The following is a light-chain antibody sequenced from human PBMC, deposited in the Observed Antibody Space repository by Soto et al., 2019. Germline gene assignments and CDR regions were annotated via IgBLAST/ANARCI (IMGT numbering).Light chain of an antibody. CDR2: DVS. J-gene: IGKJ5*01. CDR1: QGIRGA. Sequence: AIQLTQSPSSLSASVGDRVTITCRASQGIRGALAWYQQRPGKPPKMLIYDVSKLERGVPSRFSGSDSGTHFTLTISSLQAEDFATYYCQQFNSYPITCGQGTRLEIK. V-gene: IGKV1-13*02. CDR3: QQFNSYPIT.